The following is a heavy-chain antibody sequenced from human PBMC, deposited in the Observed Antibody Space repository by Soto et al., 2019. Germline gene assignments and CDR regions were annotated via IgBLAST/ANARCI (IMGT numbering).Heavy chain of an antibody. V-gene: IGHV4-39*07. CDR2: INHSGST. D-gene: IGHD6-13*01. Sequence: SETLSLTCTVSGGSISSGSYYWSWIRQPPGKGLEWIGEINHSGSTNYNPSLKSRVTISVDTSKNQFSLKLSSVTAADTAVYYCATGHSSSWYNWFDPWGQGTLVTVSS. CDR1: GGSISSGSYY. J-gene: IGHJ5*02. CDR3: ATGHSSSWYNWFDP.